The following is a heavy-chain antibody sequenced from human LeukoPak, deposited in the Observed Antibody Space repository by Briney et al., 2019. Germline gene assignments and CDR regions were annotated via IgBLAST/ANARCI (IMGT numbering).Heavy chain of an antibody. J-gene: IGHJ4*02. V-gene: IGHV3-74*01. CDR3: ASPLAAYYYDSSGYYYRY. Sequence: SGGSLRLSCAASGFTLSSYWMHWVRQAPGKGLVWVSRINSDGSSTIYADSVKGRFTISRDNAKNTLYLKMNSLRAEGTAVYYCASPLAAYYYDSSGYYYRYWGQGTLVTVSS. D-gene: IGHD3-22*01. CDR1: GFTLSSYW. CDR2: INSDGSST.